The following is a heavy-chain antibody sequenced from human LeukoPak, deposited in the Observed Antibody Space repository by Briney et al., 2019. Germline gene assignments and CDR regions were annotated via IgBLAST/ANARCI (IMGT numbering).Heavy chain of an antibody. CDR1: GGSISSYY. CDR2: IYYSGST. CDR3: ARDSSSWSAAV. D-gene: IGHD6-13*01. V-gene: IGHV4-59*01. Sequence: SETLSLTCTVSGGSISSYYWSWIRQPPGKGLEWIGYIYYSGSTNYNPSLKSRVTISVDTSKNQFSLKLSSVTAADTAVYYSARDSSSWSAAVWGQGTLVTVSS. J-gene: IGHJ4*02.